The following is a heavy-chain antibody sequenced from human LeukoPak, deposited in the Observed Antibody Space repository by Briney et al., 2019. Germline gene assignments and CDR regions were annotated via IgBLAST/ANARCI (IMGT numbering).Heavy chain of an antibody. CDR2: ISGNGGTT. V-gene: IGHV3-23*01. Sequence: GGSLRLSCAASGFTFSNYAMSWVGQAPGKGLEWVSAISGNGGTTFYADSVKGRFTISRDNSKDTLYLQMNSLRAEDTAVYYCARVAAMVNYYYYYMDVWGKGTTVTVSS. D-gene: IGHD5-18*01. CDR1: GFTFSNYA. J-gene: IGHJ6*03. CDR3: ARVAAMVNYYYYYMDV.